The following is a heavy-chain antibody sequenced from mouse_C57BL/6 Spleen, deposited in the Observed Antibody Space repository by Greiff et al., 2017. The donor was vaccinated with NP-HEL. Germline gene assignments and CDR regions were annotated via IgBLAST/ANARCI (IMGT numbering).Heavy chain of an antibody. CDR2: INPNNGGT. J-gene: IGHJ2*01. CDR3: ARRRRTVVAEGYFDY. Sequence: EVQLQQSGPELVKPGASVKISCKASGYTFTDYYMNWVKQSHGKSLEWIGDINPNNGGTSYNQKFKGKATLTVDKSSSTAYMELRSLTSEDSAVYYCARRRRTVVAEGYFDYWGQGTTLTVSS. D-gene: IGHD1-1*01. CDR1: GYTFTDYY. V-gene: IGHV1-26*01.